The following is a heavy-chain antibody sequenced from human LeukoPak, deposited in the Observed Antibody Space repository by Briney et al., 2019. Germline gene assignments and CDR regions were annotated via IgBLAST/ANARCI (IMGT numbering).Heavy chain of an antibody. CDR2: ISAYNGNT. Sequence: ASVKVSCKASGYTFTSYGISWVRQAPGQGLEWMGWISAYNGNTNYAQKLQGRVTMTTDTSTSTAYMELRSLRSDDTAVYYCARDLLLPKRNWFDPWGQGTLVTVSS. CDR1: GYTFTSYG. V-gene: IGHV1-18*01. D-gene: IGHD2-15*01. J-gene: IGHJ5*02. CDR3: ARDLLLPKRNWFDP.